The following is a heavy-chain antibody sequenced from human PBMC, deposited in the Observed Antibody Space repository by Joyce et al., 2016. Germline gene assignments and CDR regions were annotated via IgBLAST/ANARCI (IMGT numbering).Heavy chain of an antibody. Sequence: QVQLVQSEAEVKKPGASVKVSCKASGFTFTGYYVHWVRQAPGQGLEWRGRINPNSDVARYTQKFQGRVTMTRDTSISTVYMELTRLRSDDTAIYYCARVRSTVTSRDAFDIWGRGTMVTVSS. V-gene: IGHV1-2*06. J-gene: IGHJ3*02. CDR3: ARVRSTVTSRDAFDI. CDR1: GFTFTGYY. D-gene: IGHD4-17*01. CDR2: INPNSDVA.